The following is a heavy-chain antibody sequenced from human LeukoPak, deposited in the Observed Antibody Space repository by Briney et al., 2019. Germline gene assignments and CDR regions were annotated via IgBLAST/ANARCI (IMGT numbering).Heavy chain of an antibody. J-gene: IGHJ5*02. CDR1: GFTFSSYG. V-gene: IGHV3-30*02. CDR3: AKGRDCSGGSCYYEPDWFDP. D-gene: IGHD2-15*01. CDR2: IRYDGSNK. Sequence: GGSLRLSCAASGFTFSSYGMHWVRQAPGKGLEGVAFIRYDGSNKYYADSVKGRFTISRDNSKNTLYLQMNSLRAEDTAVYYCAKGRDCSGGSCYYEPDWFDPWGQGTLVTVSS.